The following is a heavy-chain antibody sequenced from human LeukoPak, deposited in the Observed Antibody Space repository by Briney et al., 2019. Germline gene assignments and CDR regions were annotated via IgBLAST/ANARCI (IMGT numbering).Heavy chain of an antibody. V-gene: IGHV3-48*03. J-gene: IGHJ4*02. CDR2: ISSSGSTI. CDR1: GFTFSSYE. CDR3: ARDRRSSSSGSFDY. Sequence: PGGSLRLSCAASGFTFSSYEMNWVRQAPGKGLEWVSYISSSGSTIYYADSVKGRFTISRDNAKNSLYLQMNSLRAEDTALYYCARDRRSSSSGSFDYWGQGTLVTVSS. D-gene: IGHD6-6*01.